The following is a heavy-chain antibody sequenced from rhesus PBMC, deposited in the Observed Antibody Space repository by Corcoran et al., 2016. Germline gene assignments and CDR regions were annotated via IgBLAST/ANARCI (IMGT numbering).Heavy chain of an antibody. CDR3: AKDIGGGADY. D-gene: IGHD3-34*01. J-gene: IGHJ4*01. Sequence: QVQLVQSGGEIKKPGASVKLSRKTSGYTFPTDYRHWVRLAPGPGLEWIGLISPYSGNKNSAQNFQCRVTITTDTSTSTGYMELSSLRAEDTAVYYCAKDIGGGADYWGQGVLVTVSS. V-gene: IGHV1-180*01. CDR2: ISPYSGNK. CDR1: GYTFPTDY.